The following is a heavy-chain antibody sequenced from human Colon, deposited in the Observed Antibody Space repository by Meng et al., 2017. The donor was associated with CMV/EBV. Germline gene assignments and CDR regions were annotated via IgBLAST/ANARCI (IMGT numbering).Heavy chain of an antibody. CDR1: GDSVSSNSAA. D-gene: IGHD3-22*01. Sequence: QVQLQQSGSGLVKPSXXLPFTXAISGDSVSSNSAAWNWIRQSPSRGLEWLGRTYYRSKWYNDYAVSVKSRITINPDTSKNQFSLQLNSVTPEDTAVYYCARDSSSSAYSPFDYWGQGTRAPSPQ. CDR2: TYYRSKWYN. V-gene: IGHV6-1*01. J-gene: IGHJ4*02. CDR3: ARDSSSSAYSPFDY.